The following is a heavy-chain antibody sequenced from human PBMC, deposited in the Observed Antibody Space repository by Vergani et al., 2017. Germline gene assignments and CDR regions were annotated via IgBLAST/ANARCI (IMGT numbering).Heavy chain of an antibody. CDR1: GASINNDFYY. CDR2: IYVSGIT. J-gene: IGHJ3*01. Sequence: QVQLQESGPGLVKPSQTLSLTCTVSGASINNDFYYWHWIRQPGGKGLEWIGRIYVSGITDYNSSLQSRVSMSVDTSKNQFSLTLTSVNAADTAVYYCARDNKQLRPRAFDRGGQGTMVTFSS. V-gene: IGHV4-61*02. CDR3: ARDNKQLRPRAFDR. D-gene: IGHD1-1*01.